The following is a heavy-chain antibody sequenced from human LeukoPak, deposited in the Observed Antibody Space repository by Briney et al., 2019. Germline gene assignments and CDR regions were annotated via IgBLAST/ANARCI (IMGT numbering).Heavy chain of an antibody. J-gene: IGHJ4*02. CDR3: ARLGGLTEMYC. V-gene: IGHV4-34*01. CDR2: INHSGST. CDR1: GGSFSGYY. Sequence: SETLSLTCAVYGGSFSGYYWSWIRQPPGKGLEWIGEINHSGSTNYNPSLKSRVTISVDTSKNQFSLKLSSVTAADTAVYYCARLGGLTEMYCWGQGTLVTVSS. D-gene: IGHD3-16*01.